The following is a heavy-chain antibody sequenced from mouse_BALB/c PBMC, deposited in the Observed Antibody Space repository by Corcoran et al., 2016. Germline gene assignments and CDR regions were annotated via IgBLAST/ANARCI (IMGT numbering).Heavy chain of an antibody. CDR3: GYGYDY. Sequence: EVQLQQSGAELVKPGASVKLSCTASGFNIKDTYMHWVKQRPEQGLEWIGRIDPANGNTKYDPKFQGKATISADTSSNTAYLQLSSLTSEDTAVYYCGYGYDYWGQGTTLTVSS. CDR2: IDPANGNT. J-gene: IGHJ2*01. CDR1: GFNIKDTY. D-gene: IGHD1-2*01. V-gene: IGHV14-3*02.